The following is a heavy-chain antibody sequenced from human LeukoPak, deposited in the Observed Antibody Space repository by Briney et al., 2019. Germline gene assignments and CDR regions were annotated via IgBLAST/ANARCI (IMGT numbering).Heavy chain of an antibody. CDR1: GFTFSSYA. V-gene: IGHV3-23*01. Sequence: GGSLRLSCEASGFTFSSYAMSWVRQAPGKGLEWVSAISGSGGSTYYADSVKGRFTISRDNSKNTLYLQMNSLRAEDTAVYYCAKFRHYYDSSGYRPTMYDYWGQGTLVTVSS. CDR3: AKFRHYYDSSGYRPTMYDY. D-gene: IGHD3-22*01. J-gene: IGHJ4*02. CDR2: ISGSGGST.